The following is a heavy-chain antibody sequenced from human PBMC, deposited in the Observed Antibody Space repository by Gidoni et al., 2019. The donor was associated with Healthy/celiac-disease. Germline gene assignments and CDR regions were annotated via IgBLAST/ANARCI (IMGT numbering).Heavy chain of an antibody. CDR3: ARDPYYFGSGYHPHPAEYYYYGMDV. CDR1: GFTFSGSS. CDR2: IGNSSSYI. D-gene: IGHD3-3*01. V-gene: IGHV3-21*01. J-gene: IGHJ6*02. Sequence: EVQLVESGGGLVTPGGSLRLSCAASGFTFSGSSMNVVRQAPGKGLEVVPSIGNSSSYIYYADSVKGRFTISTDNAKYSLYLQMNSLRAEDTAVYYCARDPYYFGSGYHPHPAEYYYYGMDVWGQGTTVTVSS.